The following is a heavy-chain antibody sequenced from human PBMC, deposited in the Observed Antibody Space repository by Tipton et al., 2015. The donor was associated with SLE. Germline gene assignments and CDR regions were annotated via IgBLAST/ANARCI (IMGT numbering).Heavy chain of an antibody. CDR2: NYYSGST. J-gene: IGHJ4*02. D-gene: IGHD5-12*01. V-gene: IGHV4-59*01. CDR1: GGSISSYY. Sequence: TLSLTCTVSGGSISSYYWSWIRQPPGKGLEWIGYNYYSGSTNYNPSLKSRVTISVDTSKNQFSLKLSSVTAADTAVYYCASSKRGPGYGGYFDYWGQGTLVTVSS. CDR3: ASSKRGPGYGGYFDY.